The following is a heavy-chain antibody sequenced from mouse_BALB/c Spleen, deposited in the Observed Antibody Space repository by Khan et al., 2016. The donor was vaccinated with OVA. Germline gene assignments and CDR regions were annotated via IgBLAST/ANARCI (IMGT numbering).Heavy chain of an antibody. CDR1: GFSIASDYV. CDR2: ISYSGNT. CDR3: ARVYGGDFDY. Sequence: EVELVESGPGLVKPSQSLSLTCTVTGFSIASDYVCNWIRQFPGNKLEWMGFISYSGNTNYHPSLKSRISITRDTSKNQFFLQLNSVTSEDTATYYCARVYGGDFDYWGQGTTLTVSS. V-gene: IGHV3-2*02. J-gene: IGHJ2*01. D-gene: IGHD1-1*01.